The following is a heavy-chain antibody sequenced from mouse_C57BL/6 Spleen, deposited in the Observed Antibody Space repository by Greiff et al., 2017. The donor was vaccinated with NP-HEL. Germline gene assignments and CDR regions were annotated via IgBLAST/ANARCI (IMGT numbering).Heavy chain of an antibody. D-gene: IGHD2-1*01. CDR3: ASLIYCGDY. J-gene: IGHJ2*01. V-gene: IGHV1-53*01. Sequence: QVKLQQPGTALVKPGASVTLSCKASGYTFTSYSMNWVQPTPGQGLEWIGNINPSNGGTNSNEQFKSKATLTVDKSSSTAYMQLSSLTTEDSAVYCCASLIYCGDYWGQGTTLTVSS. CDR2: INPSNGGT. CDR1: GYTFTSYS.